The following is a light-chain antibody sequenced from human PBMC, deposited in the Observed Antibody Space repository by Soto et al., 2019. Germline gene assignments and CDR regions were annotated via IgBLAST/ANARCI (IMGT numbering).Light chain of an antibody. CDR1: QSISPY. J-gene: IGKJ3*01. CDR3: QQYANSPFT. CDR2: GAS. V-gene: IGKV3-20*01. Sequence: EVVLTQSPGTLSLSPGGRASLSCRASQSISPYLAWYQHKPGQAPRLLIYGASSRATGIPDRFSGSGSGTDFTLTISRLEPEDFAGYYCQQYANSPFTFGPGNKVAIK.